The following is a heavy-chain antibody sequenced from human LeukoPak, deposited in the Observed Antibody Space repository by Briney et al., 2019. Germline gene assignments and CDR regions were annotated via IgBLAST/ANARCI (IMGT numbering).Heavy chain of an antibody. J-gene: IGHJ5*02. V-gene: IGHV1-8*01. D-gene: IGHD3-9*01. CDR1: GYTFTSYD. Sequence: ASVKVSCKASGYTFTSYDINWVRQATGQGLGWMGWMNPNRGNTGYAQKFQGRVTMTRNTSISTAYMELSSLRSEDTAVYYCARGTLRYFDWLAHNWFDPWGQGTLVTVSS. CDR3: ARGTLRYFDWLAHNWFDP. CDR2: MNPNRGNT.